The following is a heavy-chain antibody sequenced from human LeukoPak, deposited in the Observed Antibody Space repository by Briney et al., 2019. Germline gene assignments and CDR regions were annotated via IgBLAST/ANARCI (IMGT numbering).Heavy chain of an antibody. CDR2: ISWNSGSI. Sequence: PGRSLRLSCAASGFTFDDYAMHWVRLAPGKGLEWVSGISWNSGSIGYADSVKGRFTISRDNAKNSLYLQMNSLRAEDTALYYCAKGSGHIVVVTAYLYFDLWGRGTLVTVSS. D-gene: IGHD2-21*02. V-gene: IGHV3-9*01. CDR3: AKGSGHIVVVTAYLYFDL. J-gene: IGHJ2*01. CDR1: GFTFDDYA.